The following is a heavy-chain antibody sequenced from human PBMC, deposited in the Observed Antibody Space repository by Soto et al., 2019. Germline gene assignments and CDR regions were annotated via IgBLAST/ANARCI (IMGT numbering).Heavy chain of an antibody. CDR3: ARLSRRASVPGDY. Sequence: SETLSLTCTVSGGSIISSSYYWGWFRQPPGKGLEWIGNIYYSGTAYYTPSLKSRVAISVDTSKNQFSLKLSSVTAADTAVFYCARLSRRASVPGDYWGQGTLVTVSS. D-gene: IGHD6-19*01. J-gene: IGHJ4*02. V-gene: IGHV4-39*01. CDR1: GGSIISSSYY. CDR2: IYYSGTA.